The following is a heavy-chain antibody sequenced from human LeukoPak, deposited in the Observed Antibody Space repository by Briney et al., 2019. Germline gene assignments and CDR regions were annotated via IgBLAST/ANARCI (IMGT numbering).Heavy chain of an antibody. CDR3: ARVGYQLKYYCYGMDV. V-gene: IGHV3-66*01. J-gene: IGHJ6*02. CDR1: GFTVSSNY. CDR2: IYSGGST. D-gene: IGHD2-2*01. Sequence: HPGGSLRLSCAASGFTVSSNYMSWVRQAPGKGLEWVSVIYSGGSTYYADSVKGRFTISRDNSKNTLYLQMNSLRAEDTAVYYCARVGYQLKYYCYGMDVWGQGTTVTVSS.